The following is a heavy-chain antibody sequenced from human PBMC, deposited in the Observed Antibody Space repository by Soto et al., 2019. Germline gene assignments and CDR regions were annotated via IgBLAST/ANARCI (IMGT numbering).Heavy chain of an antibody. V-gene: IGHV3-30*18. J-gene: IGHJ4*02. CDR2: ISYDGSNK. CDR1: GFTFSSYG. D-gene: IGHD3-22*01. CDR3: AKDMYYYDSSATGYYFDY. Sequence: LRLSCAASGFTFSSYGMHWVRQAPGKGLEWVAVISYDGSNKYYADSVKGRFTISRDNSKNTLYLQMNSLRAEDTAVYYCAKDMYYYDSSATGYYFDYWGQGTLVTVSS.